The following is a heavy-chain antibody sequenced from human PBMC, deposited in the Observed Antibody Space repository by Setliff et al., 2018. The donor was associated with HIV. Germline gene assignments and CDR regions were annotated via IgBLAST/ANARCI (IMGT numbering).Heavy chain of an antibody. V-gene: IGHV1-69*13. CDR2: IVPVFGPG. CDR3: ARATPGEHLVLHY. D-gene: IGHD6-13*01. J-gene: IGHJ4*02. Sequence: SVKVSCKASGGTFRKDTITWVRQAPGQGLEWMGGIVPVFGPGNSAQKFQGRVMITADESTSTVYMEVSSLKSEDTAVYYCARATPGEHLVLHYWGQGTLVTVSS. CDR1: GGTFRKDT.